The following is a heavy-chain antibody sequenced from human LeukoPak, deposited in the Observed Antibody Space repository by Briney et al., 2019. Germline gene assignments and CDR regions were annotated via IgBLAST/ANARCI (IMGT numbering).Heavy chain of an antibody. CDR1: GFTFSSYG. V-gene: IGHV3-33*06. CDR2: IWYDGSNK. J-gene: IGHJ2*01. Sequence: GGSLRLSCAASGFTFSSYGMHWVRQAPGKGLEWVAVIWYDGSNKYYADSVKGRFTISRDSSRNTLFLHMNTLRAEDTAIYYCAKDRTVGASYWYFDLWGRGTLVTVSS. CDR3: AKDRTVGASYWYFDL. D-gene: IGHD1-26*01.